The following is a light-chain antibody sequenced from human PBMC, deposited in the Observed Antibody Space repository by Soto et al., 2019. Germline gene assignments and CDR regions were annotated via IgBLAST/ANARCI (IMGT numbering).Light chain of an antibody. Sequence: DIQMTQSPSSLSASVGDRVTIICQASQDINNYLNWYQQKPGKAPKLLIYDASNLETGVPSRFSGSGSGTHVSFTISSLQPEDIATYYCQQYDNLPITFGQGTRLEIK. CDR3: QQYDNLPIT. J-gene: IGKJ5*01. CDR1: QDINNY. V-gene: IGKV1-33*01. CDR2: DAS.